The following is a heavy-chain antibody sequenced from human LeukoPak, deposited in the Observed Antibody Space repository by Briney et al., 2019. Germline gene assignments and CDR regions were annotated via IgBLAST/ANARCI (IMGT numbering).Heavy chain of an antibody. CDR2: ISGSGANT. V-gene: IGHV3-23*01. J-gene: IGHJ4*02. CDR3: AKDKASGWHPLDF. D-gene: IGHD6-19*01. CDR1: GFTFSSYA. Sequence: PGGSLRLSCAASGFTFSSYAMTWVRQAPGKGLEWVSVISGSGANTYYADSVKGRFTISRDSSKSTLYLQMNSLRAEGTAEYYCAKDKASGWHPLDFWGQGTLVTVSS.